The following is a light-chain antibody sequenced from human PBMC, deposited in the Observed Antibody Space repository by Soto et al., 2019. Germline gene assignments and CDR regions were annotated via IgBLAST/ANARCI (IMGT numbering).Light chain of an antibody. Sequence: EIVLTQSPATLSLSPGERATLSCRASQSVSSYLAWYQQKPGQAPRLLIYDASNRATGIPARFSGSGSGTDFTLTISSLEPEDCAVYYCQHRSNWLYTFGQGTKLEIK. V-gene: IGKV3-11*01. CDR1: QSVSSY. J-gene: IGKJ2*01. CDR3: QHRSNWLYT. CDR2: DAS.